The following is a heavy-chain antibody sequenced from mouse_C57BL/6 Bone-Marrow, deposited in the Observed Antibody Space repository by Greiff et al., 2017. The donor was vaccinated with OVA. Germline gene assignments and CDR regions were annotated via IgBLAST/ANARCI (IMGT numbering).Heavy chain of an antibody. V-gene: IGHV6-6*01. CDR1: GFTFSDAW. Sequence: EVKLVESGGGLVQPGGSMKLSCAASGFTFSDAWMDWVRQSPEKGLEWVAEIRNKANNHATYYAESVKGRFTISRDDSKSSVYLQMNSIRAEDTSIYYCTGHFDYWGQGTTLTVSS. CDR3: TGHFDY. J-gene: IGHJ2*01. D-gene: IGHD3-3*01. CDR2: IRNKANNHAT.